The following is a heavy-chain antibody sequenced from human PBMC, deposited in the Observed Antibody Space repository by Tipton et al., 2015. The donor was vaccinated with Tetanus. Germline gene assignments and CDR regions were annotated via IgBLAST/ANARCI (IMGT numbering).Heavy chain of an antibody. D-gene: IGHD1-1*01. CDR3: AKVSAPGTIATGNFDY. J-gene: IGHJ4*02. Sequence: QSGAEVKKPGESLNISCKASGYNFATFWIGWVRQMPGKGLEWMGVIYPADSDIRNSPSFQGQVTMSGDNSIRTAYLQWNSLRASDTATYYCAKVSAPGTIATGNFDYWGQGAPVTVSS. CDR2: IYPADSDI. CDR1: GYNFATFW. V-gene: IGHV5-51*01.